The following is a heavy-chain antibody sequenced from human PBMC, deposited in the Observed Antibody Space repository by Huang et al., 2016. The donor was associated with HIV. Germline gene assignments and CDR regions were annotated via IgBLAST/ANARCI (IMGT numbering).Heavy chain of an antibody. Sequence: EVQLVESGGGLIRPGGSLRLSCAVSGFTVSTNYMSWVRQAPGTGLEWVSVIYASGDTFYADSVNGRFVISKDDSKNTVYLQMNSLTADDTAVYYCARVGKGAFGYWGQGTLVTVSS. V-gene: IGHV3-53*01. D-gene: IGHD7-27*01. CDR2: IYASGDT. J-gene: IGHJ4*02. CDR3: ARVGKGAFGY. CDR1: GFTVSTNY.